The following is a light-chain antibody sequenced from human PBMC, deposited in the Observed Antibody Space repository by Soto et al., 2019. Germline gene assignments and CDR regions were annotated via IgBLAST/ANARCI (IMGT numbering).Light chain of an antibody. Sequence: DIQMTQSPSSLSAFVGDRVTLTCRASQTISMYLNWYQQKPGKAPILLISAASSLQTGVPSRFNGSGSGTDFTLTISSLQPEDCATYYCQQSYSTPPLTVGGGTKVEIK. J-gene: IGKJ4*01. V-gene: IGKV1-39*01. CDR3: QQSYSTPPLT. CDR1: QTISMY. CDR2: AAS.